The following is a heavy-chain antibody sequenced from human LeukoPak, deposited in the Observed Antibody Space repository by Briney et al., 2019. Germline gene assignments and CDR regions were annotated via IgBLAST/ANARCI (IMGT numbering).Heavy chain of an antibody. V-gene: IGHV1-2*02. CDR3: ARVKQNTGFDP. Sequence: ASVKVPFKASGYAFTGYYMHWVRQAPGPGREWMGWINTNSGGTNYVQKFQGRVTMTRDTSISTAYMELSSLRSDDTAVYYCARVKQNTGFDPWGQGTLVTVSS. CDR1: GYAFTGYY. CDR2: INTNSGGT. J-gene: IGHJ5*02.